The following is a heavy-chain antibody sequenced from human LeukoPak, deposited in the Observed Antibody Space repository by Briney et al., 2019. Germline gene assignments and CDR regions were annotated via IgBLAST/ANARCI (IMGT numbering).Heavy chain of an antibody. J-gene: IGHJ3*02. CDR2: LYRDGGTT. CDR1: GFTVSRSF. V-gene: IGHV3-53*01. CDR3: AKIIAVAGTGEDNVFDI. D-gene: IGHD6-13*01. Sequence: PGGSLRLSCAASGFTVSRSFVNWVRQAPGKGLEWLAILYRDGGTTYYADSVKGRFTISRDSSKNTLYLQMNSLRAEDTAVYYCAKIIAVAGTGEDNVFDIWGQGTMVTVSS.